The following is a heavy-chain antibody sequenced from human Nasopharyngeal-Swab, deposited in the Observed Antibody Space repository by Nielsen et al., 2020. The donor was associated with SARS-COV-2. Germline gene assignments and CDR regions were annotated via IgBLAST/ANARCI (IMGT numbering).Heavy chain of an antibody. CDR2: ISSSSSYI. CDR1: GFTFNNYN. D-gene: IGHD3-3*01. V-gene: IGHV3-21*01. CDR3: ARGGLDYDFWSAYFMDV. Sequence: GGSLRLSCAASGFTFNNYNFNWVRKAPGKGLEWVSSISSSSSYIYYADSVKGRFTISRDNAKNSLYLQMNSLRAEDTAVYYCARGGLDYDFWSAYFMDVWGQGTTVTVSS. J-gene: IGHJ6*02.